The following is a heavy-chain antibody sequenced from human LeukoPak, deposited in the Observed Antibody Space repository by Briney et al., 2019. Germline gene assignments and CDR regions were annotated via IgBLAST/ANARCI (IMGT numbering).Heavy chain of an antibody. CDR1: GGSISSYY. J-gene: IGHJ6*03. CDR3: ARDRIFGKDTAMVRGYYYYMDV. D-gene: IGHD5-18*01. Sequence: SETLSLTCIASGGSISSYYWSWIRQPPGKGLEWIGYIYYSGSTNYNPSLKSRVTISVDTSKNQFSLKLSSVTAADTAVYYCARDRIFGKDTAMVRGYYYYMDVWGKGTTVTVSS. V-gene: IGHV4-59*01. CDR2: IYYSGST.